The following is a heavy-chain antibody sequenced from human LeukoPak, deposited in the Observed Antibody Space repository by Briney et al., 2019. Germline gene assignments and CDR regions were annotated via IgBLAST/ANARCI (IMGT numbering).Heavy chain of an antibody. CDR1: GYTFTSYG. CDR3: ARSPIVGATAQDY. Sequence: ASVKVSCKASGYTFTSYGISWVRRPLGKGFEWMGWISAYSGNTNYAQKLQGRVTMTTDTSTSTAYMELRSLRSDDTAVYYCARSPIVGATAQDYWGQGTLVTVSS. CDR2: ISAYSGNT. J-gene: IGHJ4*02. D-gene: IGHD1-26*01. V-gene: IGHV1-18*01.